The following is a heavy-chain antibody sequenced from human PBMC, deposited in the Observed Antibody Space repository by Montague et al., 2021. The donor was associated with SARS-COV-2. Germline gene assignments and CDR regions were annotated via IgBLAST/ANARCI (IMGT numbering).Heavy chain of an antibody. J-gene: IGHJ6*02. CDR2: ISYSGNT. CDR3: ARADFSGHYADRSYSNGLDV. D-gene: IGHD3-22*01. Sequence: SETLSLTCTVSGASIDSDYWNWIRQPPGKGLEWIGYISYSGNTNYNPSLKSRVTISEDTSKNQFSLRLSSVTAADTAVYYCARADFSGHYADRSYSNGLDVWGQGTTVTVSS. V-gene: IGHV4-59*01. CDR1: GASIDSDY.